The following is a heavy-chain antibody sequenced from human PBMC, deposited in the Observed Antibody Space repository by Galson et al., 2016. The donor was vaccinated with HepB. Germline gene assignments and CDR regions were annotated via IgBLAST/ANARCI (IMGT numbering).Heavy chain of an antibody. CDR2: IIPIGGIV. CDR1: GGTFSDYA. V-gene: IGHV1-69*04. Sequence: SCKASGGTFSDYAFYWMRQAPGQGLEWVGRIIPIGGIVNYAQKFQGRVTITADKSTSTAYMELSSLRSEDRAVYYCARVGCDGGGCYFDYWGQGTLVTVSS. J-gene: IGHJ4*02. CDR3: ARVGCDGGGCYFDY. D-gene: IGHD3-10*01.